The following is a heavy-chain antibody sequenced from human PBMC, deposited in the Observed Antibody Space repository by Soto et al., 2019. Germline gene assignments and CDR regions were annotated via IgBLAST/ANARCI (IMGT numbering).Heavy chain of an antibody. CDR3: ARRSLGQYYFDY. J-gene: IGHJ4*02. V-gene: IGHV4-59*08. CDR1: GGSISTYY. D-gene: IGHD1-26*01. Sequence: TSETLSLTCTVSGGSISTYYWSWIRQPPGKGLEWIGYIHNSGSTNYNPSLKSRVTISVDTSKNQFSLKLSSVTAADTAVYYCARRSLGQYYFDYWGQGTLVTVS. CDR2: IHNSGST.